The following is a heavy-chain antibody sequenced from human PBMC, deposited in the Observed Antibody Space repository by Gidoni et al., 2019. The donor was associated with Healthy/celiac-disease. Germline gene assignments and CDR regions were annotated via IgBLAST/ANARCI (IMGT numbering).Heavy chain of an antibody. D-gene: IGHD2-15*01. Sequence: QVQLQQWGAGLLTPSETLSLTCAVYGGSFSGYYWSWIRQPPGKGREWIGEINHSGSTNYNPSLKSRVTISVDTSKNQFSLKLSSVTAADTAVYYCARRAHIVVVVAATNWFDPWGQGTLVTVSS. V-gene: IGHV4-34*01. CDR2: INHSGST. CDR3: ARRAHIVVVVAATNWFDP. CDR1: GGSFSGYY. J-gene: IGHJ5*02.